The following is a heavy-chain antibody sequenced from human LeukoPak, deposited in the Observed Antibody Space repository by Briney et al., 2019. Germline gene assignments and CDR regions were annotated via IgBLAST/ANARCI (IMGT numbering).Heavy chain of an antibody. J-gene: IGHJ4*02. D-gene: IGHD6-13*01. CDR2: IIPILGIA. CDR1: GGTFSSYA. Sequence: SVKVSCKASGGTFSSYAISWVRQAPGQGLEWMGRIIPILGIANYAQKFQGRVTITADKSTSTAYMELSSLRSEDTAVYYCARDLGAAAGGDFDYWGQGTLVTVSS. V-gene: IGHV1-69*04. CDR3: ARDLGAAAGGDFDY.